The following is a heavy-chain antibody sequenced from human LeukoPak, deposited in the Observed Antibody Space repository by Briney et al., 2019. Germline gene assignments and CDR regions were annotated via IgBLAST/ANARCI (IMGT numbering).Heavy chain of an antibody. CDR3: ARTYGSGSTSPHY. CDR2: IYHSGST. Sequence: NPSETLSFTCAVSGYSISSGYYWGWIRQPPGKGLEWIGSIYHSGSTYYNPSLKSRVTISVDTSKNQFSLKLSSVTAADTAVYYCARTYGSGSTSPHYWGQGTLVTVSS. CDR1: GYSISSGYY. V-gene: IGHV4-38-2*01. J-gene: IGHJ4*02. D-gene: IGHD3-10*01.